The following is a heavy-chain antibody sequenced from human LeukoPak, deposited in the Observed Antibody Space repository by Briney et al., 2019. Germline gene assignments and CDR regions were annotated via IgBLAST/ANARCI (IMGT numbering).Heavy chain of an antibody. J-gene: IGHJ4*02. Sequence: SATVSCKASGYTFTSYGISWVRQAPGQGLEWMGGIIPIFGTANYAQKFQGRVTITTDESTSTAYMELSSLRSEDTAVYYCARDCSSTSCYSGDYWGQGTLVTVSS. CDR2: IIPIFGTA. CDR1: GYTFTSYG. V-gene: IGHV1-69*05. CDR3: ARDCSSTSCYSGDY. D-gene: IGHD2-2*01.